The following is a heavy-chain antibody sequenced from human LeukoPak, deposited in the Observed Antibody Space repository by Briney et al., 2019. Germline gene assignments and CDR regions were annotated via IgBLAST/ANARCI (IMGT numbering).Heavy chain of an antibody. J-gene: IGHJ4*02. V-gene: IGHV7-4-1*02. CDR2: INTNTGNP. CDR3: ARDAADYYGFPYLRY. CDR1: GYTFTSYA. Sequence: GASVTVSCKASGYTFTSYAMNWVRQAPGQGLEWMGWINTNTGNPTYAQGSTGRFVFSLDTSVSTAYLQISSLKAEDTAVYYCARDAADYYGFPYLRYWGQGTLVTVSS. D-gene: IGHD3-10*01.